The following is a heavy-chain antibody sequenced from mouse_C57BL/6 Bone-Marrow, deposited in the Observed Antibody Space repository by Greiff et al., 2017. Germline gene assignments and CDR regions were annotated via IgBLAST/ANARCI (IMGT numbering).Heavy chain of an antibody. CDR1: GFTFSSYA. V-gene: IGHV5-4*03. CDR2: ISDGGSYT. Sequence: EVNVVESGGGLVKPGGSLKLSCAASGFTFSSYAMSWVRQTPEKRLGWVATISDGGSYTYYPDNVKGRFTISRDNAKNNLYLQMSHLKSEDTAMYDFELLRFYYAMDYWGQGTSVTVSS. CDR3: ELLRFYYAMDY. D-gene: IGHD1-1*01. J-gene: IGHJ4*01.